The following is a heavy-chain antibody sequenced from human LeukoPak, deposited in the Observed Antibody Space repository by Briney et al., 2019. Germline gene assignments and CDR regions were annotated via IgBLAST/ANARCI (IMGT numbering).Heavy chain of an antibody. J-gene: IGHJ3*02. CDR1: GGTFSSYA. D-gene: IGHD2-21*02. CDR3: ARVSGGDFPDAFDI. V-gene: IGHV1-69*13. CDR2: IIPIFGTA. Sequence: SVKVSCKASGGTFSSYAISWVRQAPGQGLEWMGGIIPIFGTANYAQKFQGRVTITADESTSTAYMELSSLRSEDTAVYYCARVSGGDFPDAFDIWGQGTMVTVSS.